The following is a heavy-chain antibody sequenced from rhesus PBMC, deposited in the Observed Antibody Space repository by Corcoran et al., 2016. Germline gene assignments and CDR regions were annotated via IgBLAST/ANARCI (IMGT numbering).Heavy chain of an antibody. CDR3: ARFGAAGLFDY. Sequence: QVQLQESGPGLVKPSETLSLTCAVSGGSFSSYWWRWIRQPPGKGLEWIGEINGNSGSPNYNPSLKSRVTISKDASKNQFSLELSSVTAADTAVYYGARFGAAGLFDYWGQGVLVTVSS. CDR2: INGNSGSP. D-gene: IGHD6-25*01. V-gene: IGHV4-80*01. J-gene: IGHJ4*01. CDR1: GGSFSSYW.